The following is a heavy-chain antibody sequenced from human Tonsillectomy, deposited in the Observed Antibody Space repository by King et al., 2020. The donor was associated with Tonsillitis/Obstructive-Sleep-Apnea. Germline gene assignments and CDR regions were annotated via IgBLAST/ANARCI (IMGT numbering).Heavy chain of an antibody. J-gene: IGHJ4*02. V-gene: IGHV1-46*01. CDR1: GYTFTSYY. Sequence: QLVQSGAEVKKPGASVKVSCKASGYTFTSYYMHWVRQAPGQGLEWMGIINPSGGSTSYAQKFQGRVTMTRDTSTSTVYMELSSLRSEDTAVYYCARVAGDGGYRYPPEGYFDYWGQGTLVTVSS. CDR3: ARVAGDGGYRYPPEGYFDY. CDR2: INPSGGST. D-gene: IGHD4-17*01.